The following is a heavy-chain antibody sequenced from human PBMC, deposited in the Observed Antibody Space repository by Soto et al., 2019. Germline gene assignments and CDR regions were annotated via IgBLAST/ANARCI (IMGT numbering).Heavy chain of an antibody. D-gene: IGHD4-17*01. Sequence: QVPLVQSGAEVKKPGSSVKVSCKASGGTFSSYAISWVRQAPGQGLEWMGGIIPIFGTANYAQKFQGRVTITADESTSTDYMKLSSLRSEDTAVYYCSRDYGDYKSYDYWGQGTLVTVSS. CDR1: GGTFSSYA. CDR2: IIPIFGTA. V-gene: IGHV1-69*01. CDR3: SRDYGDYKSYDY. J-gene: IGHJ4*02.